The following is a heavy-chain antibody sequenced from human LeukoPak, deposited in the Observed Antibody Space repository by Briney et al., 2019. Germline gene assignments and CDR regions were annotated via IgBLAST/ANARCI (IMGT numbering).Heavy chain of an antibody. J-gene: IGHJ4*02. Sequence: PGGSLRLSCAASGFTFSSYGMHWVRQAPGKGLEWVAVIWYDGSNKYYADSVKGRFTISRDNSKNTLYLQMNSLRAEDTAVYYCARGPRGMIVVAPPNYWGQGTLVTVSS. CDR2: IWYDGSNK. V-gene: IGHV3-33*01. CDR1: GFTFSSYG. CDR3: ARGPRGMIVVAPPNY. D-gene: IGHD3-22*01.